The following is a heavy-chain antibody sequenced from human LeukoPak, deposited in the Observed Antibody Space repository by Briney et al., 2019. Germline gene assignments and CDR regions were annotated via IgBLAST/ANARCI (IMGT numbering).Heavy chain of an antibody. J-gene: IGHJ4*02. CDR2: INNDGSTT. D-gene: IGHD3-10*01. V-gene: IGHV3-74*01. Sequence: GGSLRLSSAASGFPFANTWMHWVRHAPGTGLVWVSLINNDGSTTNYADSVKGRFTISRDNAKNTVYLQMNSLRAEDTAVYYCAIGGTYGSGSWGQGTLVTVSS. CDR1: GFPFANTW. CDR3: AIGGTYGSGS.